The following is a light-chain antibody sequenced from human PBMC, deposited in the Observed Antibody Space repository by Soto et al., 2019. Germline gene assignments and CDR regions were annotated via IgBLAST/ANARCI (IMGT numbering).Light chain of an antibody. CDR2: GAS. Sequence: EIVMTQSPATLSVSPGERATLSCRASQSVSSNLAWYQQKPGQAPRLLIYGASTRATGIPARFSGSGSGTEFTLSISILQSEDFAVYYCQQYNNGSPWAFGQGNKVEIK. V-gene: IGKV3-15*01. CDR1: QSVSSN. CDR3: QQYNNGSPWA. J-gene: IGKJ1*01.